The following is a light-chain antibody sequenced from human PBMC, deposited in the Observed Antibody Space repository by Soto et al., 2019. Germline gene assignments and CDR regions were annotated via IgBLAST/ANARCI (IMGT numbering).Light chain of an antibody. J-gene: IGKJ5*01. V-gene: IGKV3-15*01. Sequence: EIVMTQSPATLSVAPGERATLSCRASQTISSILAWYQQKPGQAPRLLIYGASTRATGIPARFTGSGSGTEFTLPISSLQSEDFQLYYCQQYYDWPLTFGQGTRLDIK. CDR1: QTISSI. CDR3: QQYYDWPLT. CDR2: GAS.